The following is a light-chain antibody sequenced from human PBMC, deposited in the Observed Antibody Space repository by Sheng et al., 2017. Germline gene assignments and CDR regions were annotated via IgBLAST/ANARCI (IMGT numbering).Light chain of an antibody. CDR2: KAS. CDR1: QSISTW. Sequence: DVQMTQSPSTLSASVGDRVTVTCRASQSISTWLAWYQQKPGKAPNLLIYKASNLESGVPSRFSGSGSGTEFTLTISSLQPEDFAVYYCHQYESTPPTFGQGTKLEIK. J-gene: IGKJ2*01. CDR3: HQYESTPPT. V-gene: IGKV1-5*03.